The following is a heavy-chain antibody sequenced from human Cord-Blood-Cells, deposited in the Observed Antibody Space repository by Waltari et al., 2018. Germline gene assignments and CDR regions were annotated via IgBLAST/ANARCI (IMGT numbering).Heavy chain of an antibody. V-gene: IGHV3-7*01. J-gene: IGHJ4*02. Sequence: EVQLVESGGGLVQPGGSLRLSCAASGFTFSSYWMSWVRQAPGKGLEWVANIKQDGSEKYYVDSVKGRFTIARDNAKNSLYLQMNSLRAEDTAVYYCASGRLARRGAQYYFDYWGQGTLVTVSS. CDR1: GFTFSSYW. CDR3: ASGRLARRGAQYYFDY. CDR2: IKQDGSEK. D-gene: IGHD6-19*01.